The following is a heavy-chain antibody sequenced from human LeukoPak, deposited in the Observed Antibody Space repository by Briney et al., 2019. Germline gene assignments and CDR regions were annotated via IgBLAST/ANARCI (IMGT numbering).Heavy chain of an antibody. CDR3: ARGEVGATTPFDY. D-gene: IGHD3-16*01. Sequence: SVKVSCKASGGTFSSYAISWVRQAPGQGLEWMGGIIPIFGTANYAQKFRGRVTITADESTSTAYMELSSLRSEDTAVYYCARGEVGATTPFDYWGQGTLVTVSS. V-gene: IGHV1-69*13. CDR1: GGTFSSYA. CDR2: IIPIFGTA. J-gene: IGHJ4*02.